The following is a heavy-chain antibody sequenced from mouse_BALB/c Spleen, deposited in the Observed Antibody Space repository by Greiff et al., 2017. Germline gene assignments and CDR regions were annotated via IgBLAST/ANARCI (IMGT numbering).Heavy chain of an antibody. CDR3: ARGIYYYGSSSHYFDY. V-gene: IGHV1S12*01. D-gene: IGHD1-1*01. J-gene: IGHJ2*01. Sequence: VQLQQPGSELVRPGASVKLSCKASGYTFTSYWMHWVKQRPGQGLEWIGWIYPGDGSTKYNEKFKGKATLTADKSSSTAYMQLSSLTSENSAVYFCARGIYYYGSSSHYFDYWGQGTTLTVSS. CDR1: GYTFTSYW. CDR2: IYPGDGST.